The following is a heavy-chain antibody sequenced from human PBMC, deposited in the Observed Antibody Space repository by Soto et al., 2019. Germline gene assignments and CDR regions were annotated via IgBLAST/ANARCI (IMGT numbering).Heavy chain of an antibody. V-gene: IGHV3-30-3*01. CDR3: ARAIETAMDPCDY. D-gene: IGHD5-18*01. Sequence: QTGGSLRLSCAASGFSFTTCAMHWVRQAPGKGLEWVAVISDDGSIKYYADSVKGRFTISRDNSKNTFYLQMNSLRGDDTALYYCARAIETAMDPCDYWGQGALVTVSS. CDR2: ISDDGSIK. J-gene: IGHJ4*02. CDR1: GFSFTTCA.